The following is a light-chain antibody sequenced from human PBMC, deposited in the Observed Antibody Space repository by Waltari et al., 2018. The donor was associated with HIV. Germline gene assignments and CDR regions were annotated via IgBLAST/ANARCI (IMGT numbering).Light chain of an antibody. CDR1: STDIDFYHF. CDR2: DVN. J-gene: IGLJ2*01. Sequence: QSALTQPASVSGSPGQSITISCSGTSTDIDFYHFVPWYRQFPGTAPQLLISDVNSRPVGIPLRFSGSKSGSAASLTISGLQTDDEADYYCSSYTRSHTLVFGGGTKLTVL. V-gene: IGLV2-14*01. CDR3: SSYTRSHTLV.